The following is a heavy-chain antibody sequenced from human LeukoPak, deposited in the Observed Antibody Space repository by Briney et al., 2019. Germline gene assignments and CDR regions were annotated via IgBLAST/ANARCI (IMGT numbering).Heavy chain of an antibody. CDR3: ARFSVEAFDI. Sequence: SVKVSCKASGGTFISYAISWVRQAPGQGLEWMGGVIPIFGTANYAQKFQGRVTITADESTSTAYMELSSLRSEDTAVYYCARFSVEAFDIWGQGTMVTVSS. CDR2: VIPIFGTA. V-gene: IGHV1-69*01. J-gene: IGHJ3*02. CDR1: GGTFISYA.